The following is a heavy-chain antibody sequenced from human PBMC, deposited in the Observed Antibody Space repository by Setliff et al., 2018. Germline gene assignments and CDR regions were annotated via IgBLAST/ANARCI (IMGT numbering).Heavy chain of an antibody. CDR3: ARVRYRGDRAQKGGPRHAFDV. Sequence: VASVKVSCKASGDTFSSHVITWVRQAPGQGFEWMGGIIPLLGIPNYAQKFQGRVTINADKSTNTVYMEVSSLRSEDTAVYYCARVRYRGDRAQKGGPRHAFDVWGRGTMVTVSS. CDR2: IIPLLGIP. J-gene: IGHJ3*01. D-gene: IGHD2-2*01. V-gene: IGHV1-69*10. CDR1: GDTFSSHV.